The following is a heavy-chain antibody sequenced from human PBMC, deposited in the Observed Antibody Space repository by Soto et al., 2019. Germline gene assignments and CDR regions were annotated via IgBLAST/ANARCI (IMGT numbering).Heavy chain of an antibody. CDR2: MHTGDT. V-gene: IGHV3-53*01. D-gene: IGHD1-26*01. CDR3: ARPHSEKYPWAFDL. J-gene: IGHJ3*01. Sequence: EAHLVESGGGLIQPGGSLSLSCAVSEIIVSVNYMSWVRQPPGKGLEWVSTMHTGDTKYADSVKGRFTISRDSSRNTLYLQMNSLRADDTAMYYCARPHSEKYPWAFDLWGQGTMVTVSS. CDR1: EIIVSVNY.